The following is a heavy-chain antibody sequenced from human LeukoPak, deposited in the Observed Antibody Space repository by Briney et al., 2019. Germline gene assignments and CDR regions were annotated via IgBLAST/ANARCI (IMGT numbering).Heavy chain of an antibody. CDR1: GFTFSDYY. CDR3: ARNLQFGPYYFND. CDR2: ISSSGSTV. V-gene: IGHV3-11*01. D-gene: IGHD3-10*01. Sequence: GGSLRLSCAASGFTFSDYYMSWLRQAPGKGLECVAYISSSGSTVFYVDSVKGRFTLSRDNTKNSLLLQMDSLRAEDTAVYYCARNLQFGPYYFNDWGQGTLVTVSS. J-gene: IGHJ4*02.